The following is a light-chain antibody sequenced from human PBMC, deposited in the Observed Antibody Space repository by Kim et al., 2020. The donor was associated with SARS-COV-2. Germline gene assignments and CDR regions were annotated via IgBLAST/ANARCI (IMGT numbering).Light chain of an antibody. CDR3: NSQDSSTNHLV. CDR2: GKN. J-gene: IGLJ2*01. V-gene: IGLV3-19*01. Sequence: ALGQTVRSTCQGDSIRNYYANWYQQKPGQAPVVVIYGKNNRLSGIPDRFSGSNSGSTASLTITGAQAEDEADYYCNSQDSSTNHLVFGGGTQLTVL. CDR1: SIRNYY.